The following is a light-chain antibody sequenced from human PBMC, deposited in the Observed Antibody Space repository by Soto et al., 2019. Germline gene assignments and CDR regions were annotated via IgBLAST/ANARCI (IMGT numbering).Light chain of an antibody. Sequence: DIEMTQSPSTLSASVGDRVTIACLASQSINSWLAWYQHKPAKAPKLLIHKASSLETGIPSRFSGSGSGTEFTLTISSLQPDDFATYYCQQYYSYWTFGQGTKVEI. CDR1: QSINSW. CDR2: KAS. CDR3: QQYYSYWT. V-gene: IGKV1-5*03. J-gene: IGKJ1*01.